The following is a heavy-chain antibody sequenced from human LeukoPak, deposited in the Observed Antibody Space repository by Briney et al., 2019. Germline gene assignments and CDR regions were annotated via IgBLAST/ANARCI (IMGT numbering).Heavy chain of an antibody. CDR3: ARDHSGWSLDP. D-gene: IGHD6-19*01. Sequence: GGSLRLSCAASGFSFSPNWMSWVRQAPGKGLEWVANIKEDESEKYYVDSVKGRFTISRDNAKNSLYLQMNSLRVEDTAIYYCARDHSGWSLDPWGRGTLVTVSS. CDR2: IKEDESEK. J-gene: IGHJ5*02. V-gene: IGHV3-7*01. CDR1: GFSFSPNW.